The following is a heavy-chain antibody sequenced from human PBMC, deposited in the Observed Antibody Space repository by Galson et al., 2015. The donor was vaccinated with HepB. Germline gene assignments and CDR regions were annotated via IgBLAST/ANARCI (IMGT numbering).Heavy chain of an antibody. CDR3: AKGVGSVGSSFFDS. V-gene: IGHV3-23*01. Sequence: SLRLSCAASGFTFSDYAMSWVRQAPGKGLEWVLGISGRGDTTFYADSVKGRFTISRDNSKNTLYVQMNSLRAEDTAVYYCAKGVGSVGSSFFDSWGQGTLVTVSS. CDR2: ISGRGDTT. D-gene: IGHD6-19*01. J-gene: IGHJ4*02. CDR1: GFTFSDYA.